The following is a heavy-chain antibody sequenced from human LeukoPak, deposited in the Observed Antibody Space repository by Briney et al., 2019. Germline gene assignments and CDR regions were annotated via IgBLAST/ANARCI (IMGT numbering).Heavy chain of an antibody. D-gene: IGHD3-10*01. CDR3: AKDAIRGNGIYDAFDI. J-gene: IGHJ3*02. Sequence: GGSLRLSCAASGFTFDTYAMSWVRQAPGKGLEWVSTIGNTETYYADSVKGRFTISGDNRQNTMYLQMTSLRAEDTAVYFCAKDAIRGNGIYDAFDIWGQGTRVTVSS. CDR2: IGNTET. V-gene: IGHV3-23*01. CDR1: GFTFDTYA.